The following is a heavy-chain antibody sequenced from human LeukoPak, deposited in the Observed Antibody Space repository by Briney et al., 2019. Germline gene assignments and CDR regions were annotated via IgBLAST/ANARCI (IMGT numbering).Heavy chain of an antibody. V-gene: IGHV1-8*01. D-gene: IGHD4/OR15-4a*01. CDR3: ARFRYDFGDGPDF. CDR2: ITPSTANT. Sequence: ASVKVSCKAPGYTFTNYDINWVRQAAGQGLEWLGFITPSTANTDYAQKLQGRITMTTDNSINTAYMELSSLRSDDTAVYYCARFRYDFGDGPDFWGQGTLVTVSS. J-gene: IGHJ4*02. CDR1: GYTFTNYD.